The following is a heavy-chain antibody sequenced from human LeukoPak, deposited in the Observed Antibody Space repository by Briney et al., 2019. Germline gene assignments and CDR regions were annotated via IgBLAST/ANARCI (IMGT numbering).Heavy chain of an antibody. CDR1: EFTFSSYA. J-gene: IGHJ4*02. CDR2: IRDDGSNK. Sequence: GGSLRLSCAASEFTFSSYAMHWVRQAPGKGLEWVAFIRDDGSNKYYADSVKGRFTISRDNSKNTLYLQMNSLRAEDTAVYYCARLQYSFLYGSGSYGVDYWGQGTLVTVSS. V-gene: IGHV3-30*02. D-gene: IGHD3-10*01. CDR3: ARLQYSFLYGSGSYGVDY.